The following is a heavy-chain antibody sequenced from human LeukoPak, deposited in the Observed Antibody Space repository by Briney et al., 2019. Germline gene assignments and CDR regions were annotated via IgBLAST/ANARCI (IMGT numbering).Heavy chain of an antibody. J-gene: IGHJ4*02. CDR3: ATGWYTSSPAY. D-gene: IGHD6-6*01. V-gene: IGHV3-48*04. CDR1: GFTFSSYS. Sequence: PGGSLRLSCAASGFTFSSYSMNWVRQAPGKGLEWVSYISSSSSTIYYADSVKGRFTISRDNAKNTLYLQMNSPRAEDTAVYYCATGWYTSSPAYWGQGTLVTVSS. CDR2: ISSSSSTI.